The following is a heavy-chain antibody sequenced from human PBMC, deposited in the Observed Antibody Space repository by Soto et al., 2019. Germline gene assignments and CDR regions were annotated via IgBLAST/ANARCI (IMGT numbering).Heavy chain of an antibody. J-gene: IGHJ4*02. D-gene: IGHD6-25*01. CDR2: ISYDGSNK. Sequence: QVQLVESGGGVVQPGRSLRLSCAASGFTFSSYGMHWVRQAPGKGLEWVAVISYDGSNKYYADSVKGRFTISRDNSKNTLYLQLNSLRAEDTAVYYYAKKRSYFYYWGQGNLVTVSS. V-gene: IGHV3-30*18. CDR1: GFTFSSYG. CDR3: AKKRSYFYY.